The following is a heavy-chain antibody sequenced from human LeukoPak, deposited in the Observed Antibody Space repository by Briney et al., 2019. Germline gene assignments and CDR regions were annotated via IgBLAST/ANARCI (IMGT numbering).Heavy chain of an antibody. D-gene: IGHD5-24*01. CDR3: ASWAVERMVHY. CDR2: IYHSGST. Sequence: SETLSLTCTVSGYSISSGYYWGCIRQPPGKGLEWIGSIYHSGSTYYNPSLKSRVTISVDTSKNQFSLKLSSVTPEDAAVYYCASWAVERMVHYWGQGSLVTVSS. J-gene: IGHJ4*02. V-gene: IGHV4-38-2*02. CDR1: GYSISSGYY.